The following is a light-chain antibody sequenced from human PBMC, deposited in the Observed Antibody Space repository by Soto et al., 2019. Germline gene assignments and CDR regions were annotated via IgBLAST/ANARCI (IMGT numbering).Light chain of an antibody. Sequence: QSVLTQPASVSGSPGQSITISCTGTSSDVGGYNYVSWYQHHPGKAPKLMIYDVSNRPSGASNRFSGSKSGNTASLTISWLQAEDEADYYCNSYTTSTTYVFGTGTKVTVL. CDR1: SSDVGGYNY. CDR3: NSYTTSTTYV. V-gene: IGLV2-14*03. J-gene: IGLJ1*01. CDR2: DVS.